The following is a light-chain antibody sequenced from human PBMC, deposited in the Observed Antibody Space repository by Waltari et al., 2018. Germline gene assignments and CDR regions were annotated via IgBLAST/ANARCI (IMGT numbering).Light chain of an antibody. CDR3: QQYGNLPPYT. V-gene: IGKV3-15*01. Sequence: EVVLTQSPVTLSVSPGETVTLSCRASQSVASYLAWYQKKSGQAPRLLIYGASSRATGVPARFSGGGSATEFTLTISGLQSEDFAVYYCQQYGNLPPYTFGQGTQLEIK. CDR2: GAS. CDR1: QSVASY. J-gene: IGKJ2*01.